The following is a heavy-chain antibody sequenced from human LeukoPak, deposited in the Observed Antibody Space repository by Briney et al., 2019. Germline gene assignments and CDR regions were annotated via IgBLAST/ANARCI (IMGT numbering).Heavy chain of an antibody. V-gene: IGHV3-21*01. D-gene: IGHD2-15*01. J-gene: IGHJ4*02. CDR2: ISSSSSYI. Sequence: GGSLRLSCAASGFTFSSYSMNWVRQAPGKGLEWVSSISSSSSYIYYADSVKGRFTISRDNAKNSLYLQMNSLRAEDTAVYYCARVERYCSGGSCYHPDYWGQGTLVTVSS. CDR1: GFTFSSYS. CDR3: ARVERYCSGGSCYHPDY.